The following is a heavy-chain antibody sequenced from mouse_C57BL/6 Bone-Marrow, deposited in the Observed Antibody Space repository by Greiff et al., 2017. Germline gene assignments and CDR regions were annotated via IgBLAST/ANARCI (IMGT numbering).Heavy chain of an antibody. CDR2: ISYDGSN. Sequence: EVQLQESGPGLVKPSQSLSLTCSVTGYSITSGYYWNWIRQFPGNKLEWMGYISYDGSNNYNPSLKNRISITRDTSKNQFFLKLNSVTTEDTATYYCARGSSYVDDYWGQGTTLTVSS. D-gene: IGHD1-1*01. CDR1: GYSITSGYY. CDR3: ARGSSYVDDY. J-gene: IGHJ2*01. V-gene: IGHV3-6*01.